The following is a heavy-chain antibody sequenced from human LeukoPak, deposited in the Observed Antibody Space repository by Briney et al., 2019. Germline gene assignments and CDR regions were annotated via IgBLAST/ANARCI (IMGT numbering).Heavy chain of an antibody. V-gene: IGHV3-23*01. D-gene: IGHD3-9*01. CDR1: GFTFSNYA. Sequence: GGSLRLSCVASGFTFSNYAMTWVRQAPEKGLEWVSGIRGSGVTTYYADSVKGRFTISRDNSKNTLYLQMNSLRAEDTAVYYCARSEIYYDILTGIDYWGQGTLVTVSS. CDR2: IRGSGVTT. J-gene: IGHJ4*02. CDR3: ARSEIYYDILTGIDY.